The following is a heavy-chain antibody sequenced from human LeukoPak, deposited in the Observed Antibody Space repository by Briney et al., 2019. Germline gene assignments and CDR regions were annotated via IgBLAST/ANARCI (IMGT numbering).Heavy chain of an antibody. CDR1: GGSISSYY. CDR2: IYYSGST. V-gene: IGHV4-59*01. J-gene: IGHJ3*02. D-gene: IGHD3-10*01. Sequence: SETLSLTCTVSGGSISSYYWSWIRQPPGKGLEWIGYIYYSGSTNYNPSLKSRVTISVDTSKNQFSLKLSSVTAADTAVYYCARGGGWFGVGLAFDIWGQGTMVTVSS. CDR3: ARGGGWFGVGLAFDI.